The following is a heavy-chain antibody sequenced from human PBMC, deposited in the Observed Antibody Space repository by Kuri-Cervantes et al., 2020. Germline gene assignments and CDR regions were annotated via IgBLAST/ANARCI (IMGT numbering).Heavy chain of an antibody. Sequence: GESLKISCAASGFTFSTYAVHWVRQAPGKGLEWVAVISYDGSNKYYADSVKGRFTISRDNSKNTLYLQMNSLRAEDTAVYYCARAPPETYCSSTSCYEYYYYYMDVWGKGTTVTVSS. J-gene: IGHJ6*03. CDR2: ISYDGSNK. V-gene: IGHV3-30*07. D-gene: IGHD2-2*01. CDR3: ARAPPETYCSSTSCYEYYYYYMDV. CDR1: GFTFSTYA.